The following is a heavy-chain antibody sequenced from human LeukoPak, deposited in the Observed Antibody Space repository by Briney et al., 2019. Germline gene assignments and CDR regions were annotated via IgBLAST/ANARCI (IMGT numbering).Heavy chain of an antibody. J-gene: IGHJ6*03. CDR3: AKGDSSSATIYYMDV. Sequence: PGGSLRLSCAASGFTFSSYAMHWVRQAPGKGLEWVAVISYDGSNKYYADSVKGRFTISRDNSKNTLYLQMNSLRAEDTAVYYCAKGDSSSATIYYMDVWGKGTTVTVSS. D-gene: IGHD6-13*01. CDR1: GFTFSSYA. CDR2: ISYDGSNK. V-gene: IGHV3-30-3*01.